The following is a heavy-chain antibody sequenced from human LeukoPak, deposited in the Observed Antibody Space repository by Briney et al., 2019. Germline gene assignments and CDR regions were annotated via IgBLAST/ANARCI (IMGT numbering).Heavy chain of an antibody. CDR3: ARATAYYDFWSGTFESYYYYYYMGV. V-gene: IGHV3-74*01. D-gene: IGHD3-3*01. Sequence: GGSLRLSCAASGFTLSSYLMHWVRQAPGKGLVWVSRINSDGSSTRYADSVKGRFTISRDNAKNTLYLQMNSLRAEDTAVYYCARATAYYDFWSGTFESYYYYYYMGVWGKGTTVTVSS. CDR1: GFTLSSYL. J-gene: IGHJ6*03. CDR2: INSDGSST.